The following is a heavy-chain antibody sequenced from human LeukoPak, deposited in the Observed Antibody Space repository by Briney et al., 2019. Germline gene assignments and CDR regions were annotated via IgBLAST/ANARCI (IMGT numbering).Heavy chain of an antibody. D-gene: IGHD1-26*01. CDR2: IYSGGSI. J-gene: IGHJ4*02. Sequence: PGGSLRLSCAASGFTVSSNYMSWVRQAPGKGLEWVSVIYSGGSIYYADSVKGRFTISRDNSKNTLYLQMNSLRAEDTAVYYCARALLGATGFDYWGQRTLVTVSS. V-gene: IGHV3-66*01. CDR1: GFTVSSNY. CDR3: ARALLGATGFDY.